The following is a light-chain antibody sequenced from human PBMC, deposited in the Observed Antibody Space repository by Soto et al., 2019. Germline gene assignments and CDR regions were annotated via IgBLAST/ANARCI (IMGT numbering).Light chain of an antibody. CDR1: QSVSSH. J-gene: IGKJ4*01. V-gene: IGKV3-11*01. Sequence: EVVLTQSPATLSLSPGERATLSCRASQSVSSHLAWYQQKPGQAPRLLIYDASNRATGIPARFSGSGSGTDFTLIISSLEPEDFAVYYCQQRTNWPSLTFGGGTKVEIE. CDR2: DAS. CDR3: QQRTNWPSLT.